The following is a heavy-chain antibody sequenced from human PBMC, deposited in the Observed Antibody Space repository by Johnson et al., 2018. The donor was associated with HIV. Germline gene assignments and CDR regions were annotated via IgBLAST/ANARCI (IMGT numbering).Heavy chain of an antibody. CDR1: GFTFDDYG. Sequence: VQLVESGGGVVRPGGSLRLSCAASGFTFDDYGMSWVRQGPGKGLEGVSGINWTGGSPGSVDSVKGRFTISRDNARNSLFLQLNSLRVEDTALYYCARDEPGSSWAFDIWGQGTMVTVSS. CDR3: ARDEPGSSWAFDI. CDR2: INWTGGSP. J-gene: IGHJ3*02. D-gene: IGHD6-13*01. V-gene: IGHV3-20*04.